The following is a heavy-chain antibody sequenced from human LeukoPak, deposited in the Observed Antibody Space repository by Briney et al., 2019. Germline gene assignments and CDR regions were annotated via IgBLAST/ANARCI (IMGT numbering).Heavy chain of an antibody. CDR1: GFTFYDYG. Sequence: GGSLRLSCAASGFTFYDYGMSWVRQAPGKGLEWVSGINWNGGSTGYADSVKGRFTISRDNAKNSLYLQMNSLRAEDTALYYCARVLNSSSSYYFDYWGQGTLVTVSS. D-gene: IGHD6-6*01. CDR2: INWNGGST. CDR3: ARVLNSSSSYYFDY. J-gene: IGHJ4*02. V-gene: IGHV3-20*04.